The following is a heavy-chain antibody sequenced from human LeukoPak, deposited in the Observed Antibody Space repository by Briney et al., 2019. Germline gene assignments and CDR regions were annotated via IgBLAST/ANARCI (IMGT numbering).Heavy chain of an antibody. V-gene: IGHV1-8*03. J-gene: IGHJ3*02. CDR1: GYTFTSYD. Sequence: GASVKVSCKASGYTFTSYDINWVRQATGQGLEWMGWMNPNSGNTGYAQKFQGRVTITRNTSISTAYMELSSLRSEDTAVYYCARDRSPGWSGSYHKDAFDIWGQGTMVTVSS. CDR3: ARDRSPGWSGSYHKDAFDI. D-gene: IGHD1-26*01. CDR2: MNPNSGNT.